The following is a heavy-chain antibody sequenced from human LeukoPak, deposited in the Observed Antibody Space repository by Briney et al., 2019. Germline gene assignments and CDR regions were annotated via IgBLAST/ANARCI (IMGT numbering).Heavy chain of an antibody. J-gene: IGHJ4*02. D-gene: IGHD6-19*01. Sequence: QPGGSLRLSCAASGFTFSSYAMSWVRQAPGKGLEWVSTISGSGGSTYYADSVKGRFTISRDNAKNSLYLQMNSLRAEDTAVYYCARVDSSGWYELDYWGQGTLVTVSS. V-gene: IGHV3-23*01. CDR3: ARVDSSGWYELDY. CDR1: GFTFSSYA. CDR2: ISGSGGST.